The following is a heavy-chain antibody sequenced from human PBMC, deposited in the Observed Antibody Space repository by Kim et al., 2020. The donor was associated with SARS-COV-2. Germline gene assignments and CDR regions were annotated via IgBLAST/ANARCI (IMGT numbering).Heavy chain of an antibody. Sequence: GGSLRLSCAASGFTFDDYAMHWVRQAPGKGLEWVSGISWNSGSIGYADSVKGRFTISRDNAKNSLYLQMNSLRAEDTALYYCAKDLVGATEGYFDYWGQG. CDR1: GFTFDDYA. V-gene: IGHV3-9*01. D-gene: IGHD1-26*01. CDR3: AKDLVGATEGYFDY. CDR2: ISWNSGSI. J-gene: IGHJ4*02.